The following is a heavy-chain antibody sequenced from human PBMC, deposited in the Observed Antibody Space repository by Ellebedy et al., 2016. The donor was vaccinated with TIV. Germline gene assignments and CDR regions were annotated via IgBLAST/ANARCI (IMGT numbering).Heavy chain of an antibody. CDR1: GGSISSSSYY. CDR2: IYYSGST. V-gene: IGHV4-39*07. J-gene: IGHJ5*02. CDR3: ARRLRVNWFDP. Sequence: SETLSLTCTVSGGSISSSSYYWGWIRQPPGKGLEWIGSIYYSGSTNYNPSLKSRVTISVDTSKNQFSLKLSSVTAADTAVYYCARRLRVNWFDPWGQGTLVTVSS.